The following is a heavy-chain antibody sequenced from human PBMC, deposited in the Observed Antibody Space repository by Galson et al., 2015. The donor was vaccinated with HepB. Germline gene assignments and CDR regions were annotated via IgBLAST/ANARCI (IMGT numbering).Heavy chain of an antibody. CDR1: GYTFTSYY. D-gene: IGHD6-13*01. Sequence: SVKVSCKASGYTFTSYYMHWVRQAPGQGLEWMGIINPSGGSTSYAQKFQGRVTMTRDTSTSTAYMELRSLRSDDTAVYYCARDTMEDSSSWPPDYWGQGTLVTVSS. V-gene: IGHV1-46*01. CDR2: INPSGGST. J-gene: IGHJ4*02. CDR3: ARDTMEDSSSWPPDY.